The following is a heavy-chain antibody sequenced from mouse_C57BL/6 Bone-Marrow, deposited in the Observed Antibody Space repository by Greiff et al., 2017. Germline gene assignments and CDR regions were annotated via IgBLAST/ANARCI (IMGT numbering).Heavy chain of an antibody. D-gene: IGHD1-1*01. V-gene: IGHV1-52*01. CDR1: GYTFTSYW. CDR2: IDPSDSET. CDR3: ARPHYYVSSPCAMDY. J-gene: IGHJ4*01. Sequence: QVQLQQPGAELVRPGSSVKLSCKASGYTFTSYWMHWVKQRPIQGLEWIGNIDPSDSETHYNQKFKDKATLTVDKSSSTAYMQLSSLTSEDSAVYYCARPHYYVSSPCAMDYWGQGTSVTVSS.